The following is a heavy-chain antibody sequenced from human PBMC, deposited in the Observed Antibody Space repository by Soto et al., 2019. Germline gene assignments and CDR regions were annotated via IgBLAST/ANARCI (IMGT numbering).Heavy chain of an antibody. Sequence: GGSLRLSCAASGFTFSSYAMSWVRQAPGKGLEWVSGISGSGGSTYDADSVKGRFTISRDNSKNTLYLQMNSLRAEDTAVYYCAKDGYCSGGSCGEVSWFDPWGQGTLVTVSS. V-gene: IGHV3-23*01. CDR1: GFTFSSYA. D-gene: IGHD2-15*01. J-gene: IGHJ5*02. CDR3: AKDGYCSGGSCGEVSWFDP. CDR2: ISGSGGST.